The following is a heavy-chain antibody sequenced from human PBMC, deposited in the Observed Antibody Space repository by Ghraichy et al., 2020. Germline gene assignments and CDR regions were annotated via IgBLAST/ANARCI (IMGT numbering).Heavy chain of an antibody. CDR1: GFTFSSYR. CDR3: ARGSTVVRFFYNDGMDV. V-gene: IGHV3-48*02. Sequence: GGSLRLSCVGSGFTFSSYRLNWVRQSPGKGLEWVSYITSTSSTKFYADSVKGRFTISRDNAQNSLYLQMNGLRDDDTAVYYCARGSTVVRFFYNDGMDVWGQGTTFTV. J-gene: IGHJ6*02. D-gene: IGHD4-23*01. CDR2: ITSTSSTK.